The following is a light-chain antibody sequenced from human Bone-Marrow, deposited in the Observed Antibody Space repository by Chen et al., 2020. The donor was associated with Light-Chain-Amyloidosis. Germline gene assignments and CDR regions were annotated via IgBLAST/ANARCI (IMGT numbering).Light chain of an antibody. CDR2: DVI. V-gene: IGLV2-14*03. CDR1: SSDV. Sequence: QSALTQPASVSGSPGQSITVSCTGASSDVSWYQQHPGKAPKLVIYDVINRPSGVSSRFSGSKSGNTASLTISGLQAGDEADYFCSSSATSNTWVFGGGTKLTVL. J-gene: IGLJ3*02. CDR3: SSSATSNTWV.